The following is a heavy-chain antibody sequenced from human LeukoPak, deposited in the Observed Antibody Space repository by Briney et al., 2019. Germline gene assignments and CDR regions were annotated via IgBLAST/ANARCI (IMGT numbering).Heavy chain of an antibody. D-gene: IGHD3-10*01. CDR3: AKDRFGWFGEFIVDY. CDR2: ISSSSSSTI. V-gene: IGHV3-48*04. Sequence: GGSLRLSCAASGFTFSSYWMSWVRQAPGKGLEWVSYISSSSSSTIYYADSVKGRFTISRDNAKNSLYLQMNSLRAEDTAVYYCAKDRFGWFGEFIVDYWGQGTLVTVSS. J-gene: IGHJ4*02. CDR1: GFTFSSYW.